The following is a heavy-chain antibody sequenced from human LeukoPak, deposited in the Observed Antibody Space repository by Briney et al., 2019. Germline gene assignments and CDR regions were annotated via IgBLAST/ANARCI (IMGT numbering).Heavy chain of an antibody. CDR1: GYSFTNYG. Sequence: ASVKVSCKASGYSFTNYGINWVRQAPGQGLEWMGWINPNSGGTNYAQKFQGRVTMTRDTSISTAYMELSRLRSDDTGVYYCARVSRRSYSSAFDYWGQGTLVTVSS. J-gene: IGHJ4*02. V-gene: IGHV1-2*02. D-gene: IGHD6-25*01. CDR3: ARVSRRSYSSAFDY. CDR2: INPNSGGT.